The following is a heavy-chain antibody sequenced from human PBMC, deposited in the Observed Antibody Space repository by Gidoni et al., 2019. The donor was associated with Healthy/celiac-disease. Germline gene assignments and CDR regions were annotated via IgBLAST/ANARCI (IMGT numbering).Heavy chain of an antibody. D-gene: IGHD3-10*01. Sequence: QVQLQQWGAGLLKPSETLSLTCAVYGGSFSGYYWSWIRQPPGKGLEWIGEINHSGSTNYNPSLKSRVTISVDTSKNQFSLKLSSVTAADTAVYYCASLNGYYYGSGRFDPWGQGTLVTVSS. V-gene: IGHV4-34*01. CDR2: INHSGST. CDR1: GGSFSGYY. CDR3: ASLNGYYYGSGRFDP. J-gene: IGHJ5*02.